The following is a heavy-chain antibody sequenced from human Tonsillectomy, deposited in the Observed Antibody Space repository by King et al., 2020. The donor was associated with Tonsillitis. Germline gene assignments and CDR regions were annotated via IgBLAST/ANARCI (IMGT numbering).Heavy chain of an antibody. D-gene: IGHD3-10*01. CDR1: GYSFTSYW. CDR2: INPSDSDT. CDR3: GRHGVWGSGSERPEVVAEKTYNWFAP. V-gene: IGHV5-51*01. Sequence: QLVQSGAEVKKPGESLKISCKGSGYSFTSYWIGWVRQMPGKGLEWMGIINPSDSDTRYSPSFQGQVTISADKSISTAYLQWSSLTDSDTAMYYCGRHGVWGSGSERPEVVAEKTYNWFAPWGQGTLVTVSS. J-gene: IGHJ5*02.